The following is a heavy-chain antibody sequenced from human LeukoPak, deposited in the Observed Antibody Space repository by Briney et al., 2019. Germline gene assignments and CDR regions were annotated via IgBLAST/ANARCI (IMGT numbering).Heavy chain of an antibody. J-gene: IGHJ4*02. D-gene: IGHD4-23*01. CDR1: GGSVTSASHY. V-gene: IGHV4-39*01. Sequence: SETLSLTCTVSGGSVTSASHYWAWIRQPPGKGLEWIGSIHYSGSTYYSPSLKSRLTISGDTSKSQFSLKLTFVTAADTAVYYCPRHHDYGDKIDYWGQGTLVTVSS. CDR2: IHYSGST. CDR3: PRHHDYGDKIDY.